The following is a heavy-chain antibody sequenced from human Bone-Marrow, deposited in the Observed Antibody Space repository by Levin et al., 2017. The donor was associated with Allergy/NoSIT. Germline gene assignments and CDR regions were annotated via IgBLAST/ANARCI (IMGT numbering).Heavy chain of an antibody. V-gene: IGHV3-23*01. CDR2: ISNSGDNT. CDR1: GFSFRTYA. D-gene: IGHD3-9*01. J-gene: IGHJ3*02. Sequence: GESLKISCAASGFSFRTYAMSWVRQAPGKGLEWVSSISNSGDNTHHADSVKGRFTISRDNSKNTLYLHMNSLRAEDTAVYYCAKISSSYFRGAFDIWGLGTMVTVSS. CDR3: AKISSSYFRGAFDI.